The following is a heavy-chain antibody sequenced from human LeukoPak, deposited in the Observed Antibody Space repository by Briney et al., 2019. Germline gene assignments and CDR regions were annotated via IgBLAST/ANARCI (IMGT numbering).Heavy chain of an antibody. CDR3: AREGNYYDSSGYYTGYFDY. Sequence: GRSLRLSCAASGFTFSSYGMXXXXQAPGKGLEXXXVXXXXGSNKYYADSVKGRFTISRDNSKNTLYLQMNSLRAEDTAVYYCAREGNYYDSSGYYTGYFDYWGQGTLVTVSS. CDR1: GFTFSSYG. CDR2: XXXXGSNK. V-gene: IGHV3-33*01. D-gene: IGHD3-22*01. J-gene: IGHJ4*02.